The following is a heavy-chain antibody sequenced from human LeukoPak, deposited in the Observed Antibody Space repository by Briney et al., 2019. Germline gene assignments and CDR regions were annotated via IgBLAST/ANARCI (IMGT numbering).Heavy chain of an antibody. CDR3: ARRAQDDFWSGYRQTFDI. J-gene: IGHJ3*02. V-gene: IGHV4-39*01. D-gene: IGHD3-3*01. CDR1: GGSISSSSYY. CDR2: IYYSGST. Sequence: SETLSLTCTVSGGSISSSSYYWGWIRQPPGKGLEWIGSIYYSGSTYYNPSLKGRVTISVDTSKNQFSLKLSSVTAADTAVYYCARRAQDDFWSGYRQTFDIWGQGTMVTASS.